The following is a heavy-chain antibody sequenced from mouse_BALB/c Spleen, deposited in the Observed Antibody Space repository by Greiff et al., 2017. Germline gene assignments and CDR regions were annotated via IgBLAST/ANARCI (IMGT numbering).Heavy chain of an antibody. J-gene: IGHJ2*01. V-gene: IGHV5-6-3*01. D-gene: IGHD2-3*01. Sequence: EVKLMESGGGLVQPGGSLKLSCAASGFTFSSYGMSWVRQTPDKRLELVATINSNGGSTYYPDSVKGRFTISRDNAKNTLYLQMSSLKSEDTAMYYCARERWPFDYWGQGTTLTVSS. CDR3: ARERWPFDY. CDR2: INSNGGST. CDR1: GFTFSSYG.